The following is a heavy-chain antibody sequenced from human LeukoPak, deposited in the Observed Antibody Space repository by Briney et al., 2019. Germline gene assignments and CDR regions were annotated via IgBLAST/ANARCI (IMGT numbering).Heavy chain of an antibody. Sequence: SQTLSLTCAISGDSVSSNSATWTWIRQSPSRGLEWLGGTYFRSKWHNDSAESVKSRISINPDTSKNQFSLQLSSVTPEDTAVYYCARGLLVGHPYYCAMDVWGQGTTVSVSS. CDR2: TYFRSKWHN. J-gene: IGHJ6*02. V-gene: IGHV6-1*01. D-gene: IGHD2-8*02. CDR1: GDSVSSNSAT. CDR3: ARGLLVGHPYYCAMDV.